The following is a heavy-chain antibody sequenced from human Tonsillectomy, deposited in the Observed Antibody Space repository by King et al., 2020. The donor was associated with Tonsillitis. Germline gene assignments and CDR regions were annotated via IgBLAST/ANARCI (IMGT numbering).Heavy chain of an antibody. D-gene: IGHD3-22*01. Sequence: QLVQSGAEVKKPGASVKVSCKVSGYSFTGYFMHWVRQAPGQGLEWMGWINSNSGGTNYAQKFQGRVTMTRDTSINTAYMELSRLRSDDTAVYYCARGPLTSGYLPGRLYWGQGPLVTVSS. CDR2: INSNSGGT. V-gene: IGHV1-2*02. J-gene: IGHJ4*02. CDR3: ARGPLTSGYLPGRLY. CDR1: GYSFTGYF.